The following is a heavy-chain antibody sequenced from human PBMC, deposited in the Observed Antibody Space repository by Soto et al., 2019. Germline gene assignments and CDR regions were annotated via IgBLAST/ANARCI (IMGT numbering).Heavy chain of an antibody. CDR3: ARHGSRIAARPGYFDY. CDR2: IYYSGST. J-gene: IGHJ4*02. V-gene: IGHV4-59*08. D-gene: IGHD6-6*01. Sequence: SETLSLTCTVSGGSISSYYWSWIRQPPGKGLEWIGYIYYSGSTNYNPSLKSRVTISVDTSKNQFSLKLSSVTAADTAVYYCARHGSRIAARPGYFDYWGQGTLVTVSS. CDR1: GGSISSYY.